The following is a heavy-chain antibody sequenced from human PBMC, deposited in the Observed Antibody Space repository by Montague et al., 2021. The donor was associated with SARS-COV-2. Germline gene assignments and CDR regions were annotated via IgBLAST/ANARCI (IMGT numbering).Heavy chain of an antibody. D-gene: IGHD3-10*01. CDR3: ARLGDGVVPSPILGVGPYYPYSSLDA. CDR2: IHHGGST. CDR1: GGSFSTYS. J-gene: IGHJ6*03. Sequence: SETLSLTCAVHGGSFSTYSWNWIRQPPGKGLEWIGEIHHGGSTNYNPSLKSRVTISADTSKNQFSLKLTSVAAADTAVYYCARLGDGVVPSPILGVGPYYPYSSLDAGAKGPPLPSP. V-gene: IGHV4-34*01.